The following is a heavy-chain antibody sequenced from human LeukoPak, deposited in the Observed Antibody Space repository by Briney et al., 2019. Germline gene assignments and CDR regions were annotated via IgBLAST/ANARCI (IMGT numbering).Heavy chain of an antibody. Sequence: ASVKVSCKASGYTFTDYYIRWVRQAPGQGLEWMGWINPNSGGTYYAQTFRDRVTMTRDASINTAYMELSRLRSEDTAVYYCALTKDIVLMVYQPWGLWFDPWGQGTLVTVSS. CDR2: INPNSGGT. D-gene: IGHD2-8*01. V-gene: IGHV1-2*02. J-gene: IGHJ5*02. CDR3: ALTKDIVLMVYQPWGLWFDP. CDR1: GYTFTDYY.